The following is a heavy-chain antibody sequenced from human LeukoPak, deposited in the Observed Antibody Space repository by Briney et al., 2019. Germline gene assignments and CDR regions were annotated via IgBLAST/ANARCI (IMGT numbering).Heavy chain of an antibody. J-gene: IGHJ5*02. D-gene: IGHD6-13*01. Sequence: ASVKVSCKASGYTFTSYYMHWVRQAPGQGLEWMGIINPSGGSTSYAQKFQGRVTMTRDTSTSTVYMELSSLRSGDTAVYYCARTGGVTYSSSWYCWFDPWGQGTLVTVSS. CDR3: ARTGGVTYSSSWYCWFDP. CDR1: GYTFTSYY. CDR2: INPSGGST. V-gene: IGHV1-46*01.